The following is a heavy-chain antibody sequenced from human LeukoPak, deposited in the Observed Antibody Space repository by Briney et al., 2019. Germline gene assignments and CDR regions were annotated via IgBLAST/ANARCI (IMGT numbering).Heavy chain of an antibody. CDR2: IGISSGNT. D-gene: IGHD5-12*01. V-gene: IGHV3-48*01. CDR3: ARDHRYAFDN. CDR1: GFNFIDYS. Sequence: GGSLRLSCADSGFNFIDYSMNWVRHAPGKGLEWISYIGISSGNTKYADSVKGRFTISRDKARNSLYLQMNSLRVEETAVYYCARDHRYAFDNWGHGTLVTVSS. J-gene: IGHJ4*01.